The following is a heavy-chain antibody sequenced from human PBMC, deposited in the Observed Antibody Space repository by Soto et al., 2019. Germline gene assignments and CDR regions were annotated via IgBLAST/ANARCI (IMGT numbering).Heavy chain of an antibody. J-gene: IGHJ5*02. Sequence: PGGSLSLSCAASGFTFSSDAMSWVRQAPGKGLEWVSAISGSGGSTYYADSVKGRFTISRDNSKNTLYLQMNSLRAEDTAVYYCAKLPHIVIVPAVLFDPWGQGTLVTVSS. CDR3: AKLPHIVIVPAVLFDP. CDR2: ISGSGGST. V-gene: IGHV3-23*01. D-gene: IGHD2-2*01. CDR1: GFTFSSDA.